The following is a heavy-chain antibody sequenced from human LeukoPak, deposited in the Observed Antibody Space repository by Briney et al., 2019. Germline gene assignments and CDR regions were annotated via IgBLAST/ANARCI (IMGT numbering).Heavy chain of an antibody. J-gene: IGHJ4*02. CDR3: ARAGAISNYIFDF. CDR1: GYTFTSYN. D-gene: IGHD3-10*01. V-gene: IGHV1-46*01. Sequence: ASVKVSCKGSGYTFTSYNLHWVRQAPGQGAEWMGMIDPSGDSTSYAQKFQGRLTVTTDTSTSTVYMELSSLRSEETAVYYCARAGAISNYIFDFWGQGTLVTVSS. CDR2: IDPSGDST.